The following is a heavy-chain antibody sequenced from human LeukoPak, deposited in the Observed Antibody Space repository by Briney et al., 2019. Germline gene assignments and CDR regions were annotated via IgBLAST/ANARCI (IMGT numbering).Heavy chain of an antibody. D-gene: IGHD3-22*01. Sequence: GGSLRLSCAASGFTFSSYGMHWVRQAPGKGLEWVAVISYDGSNKYYADSVKGRFTISRDNSKKTLYLQMNSLRAEDTAVYYCARDSQSPYDSSGYYPDYWGQGTLVTVSS. CDR1: GFTFSSYG. J-gene: IGHJ4*02. CDR2: ISYDGSNK. V-gene: IGHV3-30*03. CDR3: ARDSQSPYDSSGYYPDY.